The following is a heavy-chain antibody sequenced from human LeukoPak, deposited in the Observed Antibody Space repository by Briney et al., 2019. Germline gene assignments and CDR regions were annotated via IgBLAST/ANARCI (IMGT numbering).Heavy chain of an antibody. V-gene: IGHV4-4*07. Sequence: SETLSLTCTVSGGSISSYYWSWIRQPAGKGLEWIGRIYTSGSTNYNPSLRSRVTMSVDTSKNQFSLKLSSVTAADTAVYYCARGRKRLVGATIDYYFDYWGQGTLVTVSS. CDR2: IYTSGST. J-gene: IGHJ4*02. CDR1: GGSISSYY. CDR3: ARGRKRLVGATIDYYFDY. D-gene: IGHD1-26*01.